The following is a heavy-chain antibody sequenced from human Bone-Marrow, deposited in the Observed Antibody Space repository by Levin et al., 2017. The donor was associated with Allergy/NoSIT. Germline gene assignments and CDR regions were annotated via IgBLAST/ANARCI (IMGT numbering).Heavy chain of an antibody. D-gene: IGHD2-15*01. CDR2: IFPTDSDT. Sequence: GGSLRLSCKGSGYSFTNYWIAWVRQMPGKGLEWMGIIFPTDSDTRYSSSFQGQVTISADKSISAAYLQWSSLKASDTAMYFCARLYCSGGNCHGAFDIWGQGTMVTVSS. CDR1: GYSFTNYW. J-gene: IGHJ3*02. CDR3: ARLYCSGGNCHGAFDI. V-gene: IGHV5-51*01.